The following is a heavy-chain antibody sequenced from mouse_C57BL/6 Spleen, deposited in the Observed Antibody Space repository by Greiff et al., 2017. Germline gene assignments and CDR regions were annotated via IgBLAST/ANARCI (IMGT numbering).Heavy chain of an antibody. CDR2: IDPETGGT. Sequence: VQLQESGAELVRPGASVTLSCKASGYTFTDYEMHWVKQTPVHGLEWIGAIDPETGGTAYNQKFKGKAILTADKSSSTAYMELRSLTSEDSAVYYCTRRWDWYFDVWGTGTTVTVSS. CDR3: TRRWDWYFDV. CDR1: GYTFTDYE. J-gene: IGHJ1*03. V-gene: IGHV1-15*01. D-gene: IGHD2-3*01.